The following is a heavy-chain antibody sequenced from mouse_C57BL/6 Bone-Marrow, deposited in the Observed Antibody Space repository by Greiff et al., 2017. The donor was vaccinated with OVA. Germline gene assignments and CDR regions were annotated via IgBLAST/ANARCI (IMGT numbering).Heavy chain of an antibody. CDR2: INYYGSST. Sequence: EVKVVESEGGLVQPGSSMKLSCTASGFTFSDYYMAWVRQVPEKGLEWVANINYYGSSTYYLDSLKSRFIISRDNAKNILYLQMSSLKSEDTATYYCARDPGLGLDYWGQGTTLTVSS. V-gene: IGHV5-16*01. CDR1: GFTFSDYY. D-gene: IGHD4-1*01. J-gene: IGHJ2*01. CDR3: ARDPGLGLDY.